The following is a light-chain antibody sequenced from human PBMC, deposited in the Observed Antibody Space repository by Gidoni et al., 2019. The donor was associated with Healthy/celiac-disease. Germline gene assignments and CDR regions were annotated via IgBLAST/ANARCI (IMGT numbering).Light chain of an antibody. CDR2: GNS. Sequence: QSVLTQPPSVSGAPGQRVTISCTGSSSNIGAGYDVHWYQQLPGTAPKPRIYGNSNRPSGVPDRFSGSKSGTSASLAITGLQAEDEADYYCQSYDSSLSVPWVFGGGTKLTVL. CDR3: QSYDSSLSVPWV. J-gene: IGLJ3*02. V-gene: IGLV1-40*01. CDR1: SSNIGAGYD.